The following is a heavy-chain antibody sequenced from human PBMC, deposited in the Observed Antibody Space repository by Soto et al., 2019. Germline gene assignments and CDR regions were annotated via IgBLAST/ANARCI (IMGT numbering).Heavy chain of an antibody. CDR2: ISGYNGNT. CDR3: ARVDYYDSSGYYGY. V-gene: IGHV1-18*04. CDR1: GYTFTIYG. D-gene: IGHD3-22*01. Sequence: QVQLVQSGAEVKKPGASVKVSCKASGYTFTIYGISWVRQAPGQGLEWMGWISGYNGNTDYAQNLQDRVTLTTDASTSSVSTELRSLRSDDTAVYYCARVDYYDSSGYYGYWGQGTLITVSS. J-gene: IGHJ4*02.